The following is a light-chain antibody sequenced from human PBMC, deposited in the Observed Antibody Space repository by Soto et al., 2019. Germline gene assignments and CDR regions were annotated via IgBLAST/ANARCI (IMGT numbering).Light chain of an antibody. Sequence: DIQMTQSPSSLSASVGDRVTITCQASQDSRNCLNWYQQKPGKAPKLLIYDASNLETGVPSRFSGSGSGTDFTFPISSLQPEHIATYYCQQYDILPTFGQGTKLQIK. CDR1: QDSRNC. CDR2: DAS. V-gene: IGKV1-33*01. J-gene: IGKJ2*01. CDR3: QQYDILPT.